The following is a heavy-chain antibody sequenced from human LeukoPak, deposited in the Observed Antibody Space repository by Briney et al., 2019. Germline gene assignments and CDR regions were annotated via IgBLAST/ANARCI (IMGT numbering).Heavy chain of an antibody. Sequence: GASVKVSCKASGYTFTSYAMHWVRQAPGQRLEWMGWINAGNGNTKYSQKFQGRVTITRDTSASTAYMELSRLRSEDTAVYYCARDGVMVRGGVLGYWGQGTLVTVSS. V-gene: IGHV1-3*01. CDR2: INAGNGNT. CDR1: GYTFTSYA. D-gene: IGHD3-10*01. J-gene: IGHJ4*02. CDR3: ARDGVMVRGGVLGY.